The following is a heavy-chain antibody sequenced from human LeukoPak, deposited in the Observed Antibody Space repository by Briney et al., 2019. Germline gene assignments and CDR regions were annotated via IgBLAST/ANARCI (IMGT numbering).Heavy chain of an antibody. CDR3: AGLRPNGNRYFDY. J-gene: IGHJ4*02. CDR1: GFTFSSYW. D-gene: IGHD1-1*01. V-gene: IGHV3-74*01. CDR2: INNDGSIT. Sequence: GGSLRLSCAASGFTFSSYWMHWVRQAPGKGLVWVSRINNDGSITNYADSVKGRFTISRDNAKNTLYLQMNSLRADDTAVYYCAGLRPNGNRYFDYWGQGTLVTVSS.